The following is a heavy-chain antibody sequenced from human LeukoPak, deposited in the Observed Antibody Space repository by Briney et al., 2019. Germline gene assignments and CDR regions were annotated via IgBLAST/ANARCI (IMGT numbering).Heavy chain of an antibody. J-gene: IGHJ4*02. CDR3: ARDLGHSGYDLYDY. D-gene: IGHD5-12*01. Sequence: GGSLRLSCVDSGITFSKYWMNWVRQAPGKGLEWVANMKHDGNEKHYVDSVEGRFTISRDNAKSSLYLQMNNLRAEDTAVYYCARDLGHSGYDLYDYWGQGTLVTVSS. CDR2: MKHDGNEK. V-gene: IGHV3-7*01. CDR1: GITFSKYW.